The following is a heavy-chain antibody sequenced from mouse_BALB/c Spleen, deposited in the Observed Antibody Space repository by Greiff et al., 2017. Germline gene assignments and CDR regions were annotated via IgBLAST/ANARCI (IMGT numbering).Heavy chain of an antibody. J-gene: IGHJ4*01. V-gene: IGHV5-4*02. Sequence: EVMLVESGGGLVKPGGSLKLSCAASGFTFSDYYMSWVRQTPEKRLEWVATISDGGSYTYYPDSVKGRFTISSDNAKNNLYLQMSSLKAEDTAMYYWAREEVRRRSGPDAMDYWGQGTSVTVSS. CDR2: ISDGGSYT. CDR1: GFTFSDYY. CDR3: AREEVRRRSGPDAMDY. D-gene: IGHD2-14*01.